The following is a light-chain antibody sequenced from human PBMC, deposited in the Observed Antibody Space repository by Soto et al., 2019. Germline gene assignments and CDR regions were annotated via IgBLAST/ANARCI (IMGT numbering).Light chain of an antibody. V-gene: IGLV2-14*03. CDR2: DVS. CDR1: SSDVGRYNY. CDR3: SSFTSSSTFV. Sequence: QSALAHPASVSGSRGQSITISRTGTSSDVGRYNYVSWFQQHPGKVPKLIIYDVSNWPSGVSDRFSGSKYGNTASLTISGLQPEDEADYYCSSFTSSSTFVFGTGTKLTVL. J-gene: IGLJ1*01.